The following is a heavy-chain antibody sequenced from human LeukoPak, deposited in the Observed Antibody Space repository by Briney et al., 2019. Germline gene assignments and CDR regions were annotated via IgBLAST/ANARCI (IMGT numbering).Heavy chain of an antibody. CDR1: GFTFSSYG. CDR3: AKPRNYYDSEYYFDY. D-gene: IGHD3-22*01. Sequence: GGSLRLSCAASGFTFSSYGMHWVRQAPGKGLEWVAVIWYDGSNKYYADSVKGRFTISRDNSKNTLYLQMNSLRAEDTAVYYCAKPRNYYDSEYYFDYWGQGTLVTVSS. V-gene: IGHV3-33*06. CDR2: IWYDGSNK. J-gene: IGHJ4*02.